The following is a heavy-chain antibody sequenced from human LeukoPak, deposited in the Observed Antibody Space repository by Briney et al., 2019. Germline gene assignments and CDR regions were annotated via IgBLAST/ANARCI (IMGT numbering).Heavy chain of an antibody. CDR3: GRGSGSYYDRGCFDI. D-gene: IGHD3-10*01. Sequence: SETLSLTCAVSGGSISSGGYSWSWIRQPPGKGLEWIGYIYHSGSTYYNPSLKSRVTISVDRSKNQFSLKLSSVTAADTAVYFCGRGSGSYYDRGCFDIWGQGTMVTVSS. J-gene: IGHJ3*02. CDR1: GGSISSGGYS. V-gene: IGHV4-30-2*01. CDR2: IYHSGST.